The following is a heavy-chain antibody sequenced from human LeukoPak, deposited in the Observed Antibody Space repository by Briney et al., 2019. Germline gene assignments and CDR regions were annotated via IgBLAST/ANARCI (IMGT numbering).Heavy chain of an antibody. CDR3: ARHKTWIQLWYFDY. Sequence: SETLSLTCTVSGGSISSSSYYWGWIRQPPGKGLEWIGSIYYSGSTYYNPSLKSRVTISVDTSKSQFSLKLSSVTAADTAVYYCARHKTWIQLWYFDYWGQGTLVTVSS. V-gene: IGHV4-39*01. J-gene: IGHJ4*02. CDR2: IYYSGST. D-gene: IGHD5-18*01. CDR1: GGSISSSSYY.